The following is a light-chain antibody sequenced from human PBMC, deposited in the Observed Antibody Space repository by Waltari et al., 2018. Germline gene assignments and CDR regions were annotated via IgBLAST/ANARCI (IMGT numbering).Light chain of an antibody. Sequence: NFMLTQPHPVSESPGKTVTISCTRSSGTFASDYVQWYQHRPGCAPTTVIYEDNERPSGGPDRCFGHVDTSANAASLTITGRNTEKEADYSCQSYDSNNQGVFGCGTKLTDL. CDR2: EDN. V-gene: IGLV6-57*04. CDR1: SGTFASDY. CDR3: QSYDSNNQGV. J-gene: IGLJ3*02.